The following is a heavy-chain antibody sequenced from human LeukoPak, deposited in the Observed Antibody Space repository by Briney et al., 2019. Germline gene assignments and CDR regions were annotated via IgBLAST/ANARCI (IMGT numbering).Heavy chain of an antibody. V-gene: IGHV3-23*01. CDR3: AKMRYNSSVRGHDAFEI. Sequence: PGGSLRLSCAASGFTFSSYAMSWVRQAPGKGLEWVSAISGSGGYTYYADSVKGRFTISRDNSKTTLYLQMNSLRAEDTAVYNCAKMRYNSSVRGHDAFEIWGRGTMVSVSP. CDR1: GFTFSSYA. J-gene: IGHJ3*02. D-gene: IGHD6-6*01. CDR2: ISGSGGYT.